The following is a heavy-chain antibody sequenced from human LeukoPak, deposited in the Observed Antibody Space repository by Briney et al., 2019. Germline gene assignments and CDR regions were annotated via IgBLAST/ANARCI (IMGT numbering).Heavy chain of an antibody. CDR2: IEQDGDEK. D-gene: IGHD2-15*01. V-gene: IGHV3-7*01. CDR3: ARVRGPSFVLSPIDY. J-gene: IGHJ4*02. Sequence: PGGSLRLSCATSRFTFSRHGMSWVRQAPGKGLEWVADIEQDGDEKYYVDSVKGRFIISRDNTKNSLYLQMNSLRAEDTAVYYCARVRGPSFVLSPIDYWGQGTLVTVSS. CDR1: RFTFSRHG.